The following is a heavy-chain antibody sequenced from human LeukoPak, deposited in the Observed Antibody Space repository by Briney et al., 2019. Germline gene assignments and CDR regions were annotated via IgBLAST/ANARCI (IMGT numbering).Heavy chain of an antibody. CDR1: GFTFSSYS. CDR2: ISSTSSTI. Sequence: GGSLRLSCAASGFTFSSYSMNWVRQAPGKGLEWVSYISSTSSTIYYAVSVKGRFTISRDNAKDSLYLQMNSLRDEDTAVYYCARVYYSNYKSGLGYWGQGTLVTVSS. CDR3: ARVYYSNYKSGLGY. D-gene: IGHD4-11*01. J-gene: IGHJ4*02. V-gene: IGHV3-48*02.